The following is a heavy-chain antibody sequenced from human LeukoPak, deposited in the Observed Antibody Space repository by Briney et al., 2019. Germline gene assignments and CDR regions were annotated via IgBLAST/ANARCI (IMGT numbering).Heavy chain of an antibody. CDR3: ARVARRGYTYGYPDY. J-gene: IGHJ4*02. Sequence: SETLSLTCAVYGGSFSGYFWSWIRQPPGKGLEWIGEINHSGSTNHNPSLKSRVTMSVGTSKNQFSLKLTSVTAADTAVYYCARVARRGYTYGYPDYWGQGTLVTVSS. CDR1: GGSFSGYF. CDR2: INHSGST. V-gene: IGHV4-34*01. D-gene: IGHD5-12*01.